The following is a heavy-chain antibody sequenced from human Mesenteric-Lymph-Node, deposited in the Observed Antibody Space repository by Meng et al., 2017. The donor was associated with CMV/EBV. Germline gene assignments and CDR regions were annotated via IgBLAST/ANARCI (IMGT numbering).Heavy chain of an antibody. Sequence: GESLKISCAATGFTFSNFAMNWVRQAPGKGLEWVSSISESGGTTDYADSVKGRFTISRDNSKNTLYLQMSSLRAEDTAVYYCARDHDFWSGYYDWGQGTLVTVSS. CDR3: ARDHDFWSGYYD. J-gene: IGHJ4*02. V-gene: IGHV3-23*01. CDR2: ISESGGTT. CDR1: GFTFSNFA. D-gene: IGHD3-3*01.